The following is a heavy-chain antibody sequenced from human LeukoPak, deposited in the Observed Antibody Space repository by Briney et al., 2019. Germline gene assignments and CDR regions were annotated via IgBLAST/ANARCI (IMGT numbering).Heavy chain of an antibody. Sequence: PSETLSLTCTVSGGSISSGGDYWSWIRQHPGKGLEWIGYIYYNGNTYYNPSLKSRVTISVDTSKNQFSLKLSSVTAADTAVYHCAREYTGDQPDDWGQGTLVTVSS. J-gene: IGHJ4*02. CDR1: GGSISSGGDY. CDR2: IYYNGNT. CDR3: AREYTGDQPDD. V-gene: IGHV4-31*03. D-gene: IGHD2-21*02.